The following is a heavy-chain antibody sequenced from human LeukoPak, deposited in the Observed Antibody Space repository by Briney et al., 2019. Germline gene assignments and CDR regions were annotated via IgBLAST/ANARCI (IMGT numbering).Heavy chain of an antibody. D-gene: IGHD1-26*01. Sequence: PGGSLRLSCAASGFSFSTTWMNWVRQAPGKGLVSVSRITSGGRNTVYADSVKGRFTISRDNAKNTVYLQMDSLRDEDTAVYYCTRDWYYTTDYWGQGTLVTVSS. V-gene: IGHV3-74*01. CDR3: TRDWYYTTDY. J-gene: IGHJ4*02. CDR1: GFSFSTTW. CDR2: ITSGGRNT.